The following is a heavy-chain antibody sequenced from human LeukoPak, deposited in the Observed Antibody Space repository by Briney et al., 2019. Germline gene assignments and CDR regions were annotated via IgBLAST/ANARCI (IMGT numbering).Heavy chain of an antibody. CDR3: ARAPRRGYNWNDVLWTAFDI. J-gene: IGHJ3*02. D-gene: IGHD1-1*01. CDR2: ISYDGSNK. Sequence: GGSLRLSCAASGFTFSSYAMHWVRQAPGKGLEWVAVISYDGSNKYYADSVKGRFTISRDNSKNTLYLQMNSLRAEDTAVYYCARAPRRGYNWNDVLWTAFDIWGQGTMVTVSS. V-gene: IGHV3-30*04. CDR1: GFTFSSYA.